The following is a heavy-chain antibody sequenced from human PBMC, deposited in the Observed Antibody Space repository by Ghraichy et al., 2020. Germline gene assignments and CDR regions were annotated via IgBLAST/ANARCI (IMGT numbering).Heavy chain of an antibody. CDR1: GDSISSMSYY. J-gene: IGHJ4*02. CDR3: ARLEYVSF. V-gene: IGHV4-39*01. CDR2: MHYCGGSCYYTGNT. D-gene: IGHD2/OR15-2a*01. Sequence: SETLSLTCTVSGDSISSMSYYLGWIRQPTGKGLEWIGTMHYCGGSCYYTGNTYYNPSLKSRVTLSVDTSKNQLSLGLSSVTAADTAVYYCARLEYVSFWGQGTLVTVSS.